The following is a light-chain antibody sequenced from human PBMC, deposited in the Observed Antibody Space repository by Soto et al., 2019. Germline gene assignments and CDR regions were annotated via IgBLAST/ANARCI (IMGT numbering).Light chain of an antibody. CDR3: SSYTDSSTLPYV. Sequence: AVLTQPGSVSGYPGQAITISCTGASSDVGGYNSVSWYQQHPGKAPKLMIYEVSNRPSGVSYRFSRSKSGNTASLTISGLQAEDEADYYFSSYTDSSTLPYVFGTGTKVTVL. CDR2: EVS. CDR1: SSDVGGYNS. V-gene: IGLV2-14*01. J-gene: IGLJ1*01.